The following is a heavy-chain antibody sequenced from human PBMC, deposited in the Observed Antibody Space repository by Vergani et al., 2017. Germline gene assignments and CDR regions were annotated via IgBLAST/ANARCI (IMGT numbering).Heavy chain of an antibody. CDR2: INHSGST. CDR1: GGSFSGYS. CDR3: AGGSKNSSSWVTRAQGLWY. J-gene: IGHJ4*02. Sequence: QVQLQQWGAGLLKPSETLSLTCAVYGGSFSGYSWSWIRQPPGKGLEWIGEINHSGSTTYNQSLKSRVTISVDTSKNQFSLKLSSVTAAAAAVYYCAGGSKNSSSWVTRAQGLWYWGQGTLVTVSS. V-gene: IGHV4-34*01. D-gene: IGHD6-13*01.